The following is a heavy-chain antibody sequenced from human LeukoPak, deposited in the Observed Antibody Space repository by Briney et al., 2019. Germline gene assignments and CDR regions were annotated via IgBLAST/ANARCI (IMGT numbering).Heavy chain of an antibody. D-gene: IGHD3-22*01. V-gene: IGHV4-4*07. Sequence: SETLSLTCTVSGGSISSYYWGWIRQPAGQGLEWIGRISTSGSANYNPSLKSRVTISVDTSKNHFSLTLSSVTAADTAVYYCARSYDSSASGFDYWGQGTPVTVSP. J-gene: IGHJ4*02. CDR1: GGSISSYY. CDR3: ARSYDSSASGFDY. CDR2: ISTSGSA.